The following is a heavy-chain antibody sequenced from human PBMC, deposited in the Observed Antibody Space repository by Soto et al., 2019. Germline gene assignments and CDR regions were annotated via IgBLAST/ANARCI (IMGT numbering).Heavy chain of an antibody. J-gene: IGHJ5*02. D-gene: IGHD4-17*01. CDR3: ARDRQHTYGNCFDP. CDR2: VYNRGNT. Sequence: PSETLSLTCTVSGGSIGTYYWSWIRQPPGKGLEWIGYVYNRGNTKYNPSLKSRVTIWEDMSKNQVSLRLSSVTAADTAIYYCARDRQHTYGNCFDPWGQGTLVTVSS. CDR1: GGSIGTYY. V-gene: IGHV4-59*01.